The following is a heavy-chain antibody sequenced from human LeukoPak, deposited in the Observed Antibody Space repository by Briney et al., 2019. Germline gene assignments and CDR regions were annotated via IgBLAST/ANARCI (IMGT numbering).Heavy chain of an antibody. CDR1: GFTFSSYA. V-gene: IGHV3-23*01. CDR2: ISGSGGRT. CDR3: AKAYSGYDADWYFDL. Sequence: PGGSLRLSCAASGFTFSSYAMSWVRQAPGKGLGWVSAISGSGGRTYYADSVKGRFTISRDNSKNTLYLQMNSLRAEDAAVYYCAKAYSGYDADWYFDLWGRGTLVTVSS. D-gene: IGHD5-12*01. J-gene: IGHJ2*01.